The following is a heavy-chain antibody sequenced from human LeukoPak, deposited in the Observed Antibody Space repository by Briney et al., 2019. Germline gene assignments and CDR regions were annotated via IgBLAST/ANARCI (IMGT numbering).Heavy chain of an antibody. Sequence: VSVKVSCKASGYTFTSYYIHWVRQAPGQGLEWMGWINPNSGGTNYAQKFQGRVTVTRDTSISTAYMELSRLRSDDTAVYYCARVEIAVAGTLFDYWGQGTLVTVSS. V-gene: IGHV1-2*02. D-gene: IGHD6-19*01. CDR3: ARVEIAVAGTLFDY. J-gene: IGHJ4*02. CDR1: GYTFTSYY. CDR2: INPNSGGT.